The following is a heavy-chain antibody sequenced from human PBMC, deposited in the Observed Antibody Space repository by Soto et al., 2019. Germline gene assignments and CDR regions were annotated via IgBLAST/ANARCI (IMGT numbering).Heavy chain of an antibody. CDR2: ILPILGTT. Sequence: QVHLVQSGTEVKKPGSSVRVSCQASGGTFRDYGVSWVRQAPGQGLEWIGGILPILGTTNYAQKFRDRVTITADGSTGTVYMDLSRLTSEDTAVYYGGRGVFCSQDVCYSRGGEIDHWAQGTLVTVSS. D-gene: IGHD2-15*01. V-gene: IGHV1-69*01. J-gene: IGHJ4*02. CDR3: GRGVFCSQDVCYSRGGEIDH. CDR1: GGTFRDYG.